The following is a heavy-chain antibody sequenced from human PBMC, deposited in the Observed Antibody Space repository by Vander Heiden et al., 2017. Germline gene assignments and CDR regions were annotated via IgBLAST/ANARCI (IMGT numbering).Heavy chain of an antibody. Sequence: VQLVESGGGLVPPGGSLRLSCAASGFTFPTYWMTWVRQAPGKGLEWVANIKPDGSETYYVGSVKGRFTISRDNAKNSLYLEMNSLRVEDTAVYYCARAMSSGWFGYWGQGTLVTVSS. CDR3: ARAMSSGWFGY. CDR1: GFTFPTYW. D-gene: IGHD6-19*01. CDR2: IKPDGSET. V-gene: IGHV3-7*01. J-gene: IGHJ4*02.